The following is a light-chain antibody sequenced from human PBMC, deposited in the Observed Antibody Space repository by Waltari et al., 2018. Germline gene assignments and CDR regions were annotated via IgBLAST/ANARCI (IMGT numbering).Light chain of an antibody. CDR1: QSVTSIS. Sequence: EIVLTQSPGTLSLSPGERATLFCRASQSVTSISLSWYQQKLGQAPRLLIYGTSSIATGNPDRFSGIGSGTDFTLTIRRREHEDVAVYYCQQYDGEVVTFGGGTNVQI. V-gene: IGKV3-20*01. CDR3: QQYDGEVVT. CDR2: GTS. J-gene: IGKJ4*01.